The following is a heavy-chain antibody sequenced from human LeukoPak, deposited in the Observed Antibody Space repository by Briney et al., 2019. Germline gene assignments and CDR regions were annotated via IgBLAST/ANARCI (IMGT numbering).Heavy chain of an antibody. CDR2: IYYSGST. J-gene: IGHJ4*02. Sequence: SETLSLTCTVSGGSISSGGYYWSWIRQHPGKGLEWIGYIYYSGSTYYNPSLKSRVTISVDTSKNQFSLKLSSVTAADTAVYYCARVSLRGYFDYWGQGTLVTVSS. V-gene: IGHV4-31*03. CDR3: ARVSLRGYFDY. CDR1: GGSISSGGYY.